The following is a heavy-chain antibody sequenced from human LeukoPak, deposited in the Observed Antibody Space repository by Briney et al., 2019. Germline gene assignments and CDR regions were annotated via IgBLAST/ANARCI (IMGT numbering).Heavy chain of an antibody. CDR2: IYYTGST. CDR1: GGSISGYY. Sequence: SETLSLTCTVSGGSISGYYWSWIRQPPGKGLEWIGHIYYTGSTNYNPSLKSRVTISVDTSKNQFSPKLSSVTAADTAVYYCARGSGFYGYWGQGTLVTVSS. D-gene: IGHD6-19*01. J-gene: IGHJ4*02. V-gene: IGHV4-59*01. CDR3: ARGSGFYGY.